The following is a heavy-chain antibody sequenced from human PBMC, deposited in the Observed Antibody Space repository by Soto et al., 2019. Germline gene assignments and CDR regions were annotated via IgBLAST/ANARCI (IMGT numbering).Heavy chain of an antibody. D-gene: IGHD6-13*01. V-gene: IGHV4-59*01. J-gene: IGHJ4*02. CDR1: GGSIYSYY. CDR2: VYNSGST. Sequence: SETLSLTCTVSGGSIYSYYWSWIRQSPGKGLEWIAYVYNSGSTNYNPSLRGRLTVSVDTSKNQFSLSLNSVTAADTAVYYCARGYSSNWSRLDFWGQGILVTVSS. CDR3: ARGYSSNWSRLDF.